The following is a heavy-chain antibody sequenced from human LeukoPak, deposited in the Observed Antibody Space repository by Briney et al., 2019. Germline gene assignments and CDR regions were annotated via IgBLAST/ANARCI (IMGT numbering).Heavy chain of an antibody. J-gene: IGHJ4*02. CDR2: FDPEDGET. D-gene: IGHD3-10*01. Sequence: GASVKVSCKVSGYTLTELTMHWVRQAPGKGLEWMGGFDPEDGETIYAQKFQGRVTMTEDTSTATAYMELSSLRSEDTAVYYCATGDGSGGCSHFDYWGQGTLVTVSS. CDR1: GYTLTELT. V-gene: IGHV1-24*01. CDR3: ATGDGSGGCSHFDY.